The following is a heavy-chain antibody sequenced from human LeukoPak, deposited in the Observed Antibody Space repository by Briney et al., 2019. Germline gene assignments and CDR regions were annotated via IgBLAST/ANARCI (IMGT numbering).Heavy chain of an antibody. CDR2: IYYSGST. J-gene: IGHJ4*02. Sequence: SETLSHTCTVSGGSISSYYWSWIRQPPGKGLEWIGYIYYSGSTNYNPSLKSRVTISVDASKNQFSLKLSSVTAADTAVYYCARRAVAGTFDYWGQGTLVTVSS. CDR3: ARRAVAGTFDY. D-gene: IGHD6-19*01. CDR1: GGSISSYY. V-gene: IGHV4-59*01.